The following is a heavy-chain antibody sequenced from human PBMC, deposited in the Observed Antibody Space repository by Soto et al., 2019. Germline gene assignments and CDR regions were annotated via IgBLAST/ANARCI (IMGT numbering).Heavy chain of an antibody. D-gene: IGHD2-2*02. CDR3: ASREYCSSTSCYSYYYYGMDV. CDR1: GYTFTSYG. J-gene: IGHJ6*02. CDR2: ISAYNGNT. V-gene: IGHV1-18*04. Sequence: QVQLVQSGAEVKKPGASVKVSCKASGYTFTSYGISWVRQAPGQGLEWMGWISAYNGNTNYAQKLQDRVTMTTDTSTSTAYMELRSLRSDDTAVYYCASREYCSSTSCYSYYYYGMDVWGQGTTVTVSS.